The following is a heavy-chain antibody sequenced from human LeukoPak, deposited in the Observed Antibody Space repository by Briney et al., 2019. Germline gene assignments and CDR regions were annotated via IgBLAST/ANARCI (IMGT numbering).Heavy chain of an antibody. V-gene: IGHV3-11*05. CDR1: GFTFSDYY. Sequence: KPGGSLRLSCAASGFTFSDYYMSWIRQAPGKGLEGISYISSSSSYTNYVDSVKGRFTISRDNAKNSLYLQMNSLRAEDTAVYYCVRAVSVSSYYFDCWGQGTLVTVSS. CDR3: VRAVSVSSYYFDC. CDR2: ISSSSSYT. J-gene: IGHJ4*02. D-gene: IGHD5/OR15-5a*01.